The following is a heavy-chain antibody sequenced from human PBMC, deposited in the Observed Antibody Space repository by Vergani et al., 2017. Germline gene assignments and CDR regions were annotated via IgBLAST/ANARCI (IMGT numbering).Heavy chain of an antibody. CDR1: GYNFATYW. CDR2: IYPGDSDT. CDR3: ARLYYYDSSGHDDAFDI. Sequence: EVQLVQSGAEVKKPGESLKISCKGSGYNFATYWIGWVRQMPGKGLEWMGIIYPGDSDTRYSPSFQGQVTISADKSISTAYLQWSSLKASDTAMYYCARLYYYDSSGHDDAFDIWGQGTMVTVSS. J-gene: IGHJ3*02. V-gene: IGHV5-51*01. D-gene: IGHD3-22*01.